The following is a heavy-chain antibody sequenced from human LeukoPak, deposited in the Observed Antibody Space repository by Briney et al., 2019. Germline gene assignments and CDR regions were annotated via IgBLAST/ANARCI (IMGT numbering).Heavy chain of an antibody. CDR2: ISSSSSYI. V-gene: IGHV3-21*01. D-gene: IGHD3-3*01. J-gene: IGHJ4*02. Sequence: GGSLRLSCGASGFTFSSYGMHWVRQAPGKGPEWVSSISSSSSYIYYADSVKGRFTISRDNAKNSLYLQMNSLRAEDTAAYYCAREPPPDFWSGYPAYYFDYWGQGTLVTVSS. CDR1: GFTFSSYG. CDR3: AREPPPDFWSGYPAYYFDY.